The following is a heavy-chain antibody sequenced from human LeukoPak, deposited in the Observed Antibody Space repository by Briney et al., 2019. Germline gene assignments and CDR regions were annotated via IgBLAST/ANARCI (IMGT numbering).Heavy chain of an antibody. CDR3: ARYNWNTWFDP. D-gene: IGHD1/OR15-1a*01. Sequence: SETLSLTCTVSGGSVSSGNYYWTWIRQSPGKGLEWIAYIHYSGHTNYSPSLNSRVTISLDTSKNQFSLELSSVTAADTAVYYCARYNWNTWFDPWGQGTLVIVSS. J-gene: IGHJ5*02. CDR1: GGSVSSGNYY. CDR2: IHYSGHT. V-gene: IGHV4-61*01.